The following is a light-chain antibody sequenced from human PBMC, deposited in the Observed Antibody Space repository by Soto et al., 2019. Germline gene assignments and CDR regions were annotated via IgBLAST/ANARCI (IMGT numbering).Light chain of an antibody. V-gene: IGLV2-18*02. CDR3: SSFTTSDTWV. CDR2: EVT. J-gene: IGLJ3*02. Sequence: QSALTQPPSVSGSPGQSITISCTGTGSDFGRYNRVSWYQHTPGTAPKLLIYEVTNRPSGVADRFSGSRSGNTASLTISGLQAEDDADYYCSSFTTSDTWVLGGGTKVTVL. CDR1: GSDFGRYNR.